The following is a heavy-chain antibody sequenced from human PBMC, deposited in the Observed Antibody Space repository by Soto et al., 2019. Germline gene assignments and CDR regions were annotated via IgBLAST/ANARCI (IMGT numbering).Heavy chain of an antibody. CDR3: AKGQGSSWYEIDY. D-gene: IGHD6-13*01. J-gene: IGHJ4*02. Sequence: EVQLLESGGGLVQPGGSLRLSCAASGFTFSNYAVTWVRQAPGKGLEWVSTISGSGGSTYYADSVKGRFTISRDNSKNTLYLKMNSLRAEDTAVYYCAKGQGSSWYEIDYWGQGTLVTVSS. CDR1: GFTFSNYA. CDR2: ISGSGGST. V-gene: IGHV3-23*01.